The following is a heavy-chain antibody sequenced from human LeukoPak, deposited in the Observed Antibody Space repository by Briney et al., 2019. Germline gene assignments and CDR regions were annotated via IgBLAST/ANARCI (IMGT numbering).Heavy chain of an antibody. J-gene: IGHJ4*02. D-gene: IGHD3-3*01. CDR3: ARLSTYYDFWSGYYIFDY. Sequence: SETLSLTCTVSGGSISSSSYYWGWIRQPPGKGLEWIVSIYYSGSTYYNPSLKSRVTISVDTSKNQFSLKLSSVTAADTAVYYCARLSTYYDFWSGYYIFDYWGQGTLVTVSS. CDR2: IYYSGST. V-gene: IGHV4-39*01. CDR1: GGSISSSSYY.